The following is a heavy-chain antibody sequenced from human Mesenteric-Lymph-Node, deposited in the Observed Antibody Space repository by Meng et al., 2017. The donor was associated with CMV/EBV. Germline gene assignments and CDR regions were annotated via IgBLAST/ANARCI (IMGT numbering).Heavy chain of an antibody. CDR2: IFYSGST. CDR1: GGSLSSYY. D-gene: IGHD6-13*01. V-gene: IGHV4-59*01. J-gene: IGHJ6*02. Sequence: SETLSLTCTVSGGSLSSYYWSWIRQPPGKGLEWIGYIFYSGSTNYNPSLKSRVTISVDTSKNQFSLKLSSVTAADTAVYYCARDRGLAAAGPYYYYGMDVWGQGTTVTVSS. CDR3: ARDRGLAAAGPYYYYGMDV.